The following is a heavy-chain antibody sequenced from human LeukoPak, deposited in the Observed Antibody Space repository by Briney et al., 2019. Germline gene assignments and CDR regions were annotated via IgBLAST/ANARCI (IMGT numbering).Heavy chain of an antibody. CDR3: ARGNIAVTGPGVFYYYGMDV. D-gene: IGHD6-19*01. CDR2: VFHTGST. J-gene: IGHJ6*02. V-gene: IGHV4-59*01. Sequence: PSETLSLTCTVSRGSIISYYWSWIRQSPGKGLEWIGHVFHTGSTNYNPSLRSRVTMSVDTSRSQFSLEVRSVTAADTGVYFCARGNIAVTGPGVFYYYGMDVWGQGTTVTVSS. CDR1: RGSIISYY.